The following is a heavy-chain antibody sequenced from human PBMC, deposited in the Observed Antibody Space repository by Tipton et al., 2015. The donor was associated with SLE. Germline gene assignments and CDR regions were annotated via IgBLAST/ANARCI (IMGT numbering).Heavy chain of an antibody. J-gene: IGHJ4*02. Sequence: SLRLSCAASGFTFSNYWMHWVRQTPGKGLVWVSRIKGDGSTKTYADSVKGRFTISRDNAKKSLYLQINSLRVEDTAVYYCAGGAGWTIDYWGQGTLVTVSS. CDR2: IKGDGSTK. D-gene: IGHD3/OR15-3a*01. CDR1: GFTFSNYW. CDR3: AGGAGWTIDY. V-gene: IGHV3-74*01.